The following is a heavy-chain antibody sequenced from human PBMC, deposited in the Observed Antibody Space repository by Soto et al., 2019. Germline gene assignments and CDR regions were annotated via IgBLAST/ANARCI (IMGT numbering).Heavy chain of an antibody. D-gene: IGHD4-17*01. CDR1: GGTLSSYA. Sequence: SLKVSCQASGGTLSSYAISWVRQAPGQGLEWMGGIIPIFGTANYAQKFQGRVTMTTDTSTSTAYMELRSLRSDDTAVYYCARDHNYGDSFDYWGQGTLVTVSS. J-gene: IGHJ4*02. CDR2: IIPIFGTA. CDR3: ARDHNYGDSFDY. V-gene: IGHV1-69*05.